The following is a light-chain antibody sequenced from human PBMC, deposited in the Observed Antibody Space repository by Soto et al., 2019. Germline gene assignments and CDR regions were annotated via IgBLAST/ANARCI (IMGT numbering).Light chain of an antibody. CDR2: EGS. CDR3: CSYAGL. V-gene: IGLV2-23*01. CDR1: SSDVGSYNL. Sequence: QSALTQPASVSGSPGQSITISCTGTSSDVGSYNLVSWYQQHPGKAPKLMIYEGSKRPSGVSNRFSGSKSGNTASLTISGLQAEDEADYYCCSYAGLIGGGTKLTVL. J-gene: IGLJ2*01.